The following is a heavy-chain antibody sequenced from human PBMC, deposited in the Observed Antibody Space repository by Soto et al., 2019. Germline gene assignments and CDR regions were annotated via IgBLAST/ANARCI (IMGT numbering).Heavy chain of an antibody. CDR3: ARSYYYDSSGYYY. V-gene: IGHV1-69*02. CDR1: GGTLSNYT. CDR2: IIPILGIA. Sequence: GASVKVSCKASGGTLSNYTISWVRQAPGQGLEWMGRIIPILGIANYAQKFQGRVTITADKSTSTAYMELSSLRSEDTAVYYCARSYYYDSSGYYYWGQGTLVTVSS. J-gene: IGHJ4*02. D-gene: IGHD3-22*01.